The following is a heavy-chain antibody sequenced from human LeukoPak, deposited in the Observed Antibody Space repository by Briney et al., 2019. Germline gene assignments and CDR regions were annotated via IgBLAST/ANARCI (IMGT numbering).Heavy chain of an antibody. CDR2: IYSGGST. D-gene: IGHD4-17*01. V-gene: IGHV3-53*01. J-gene: IGHJ4*02. Sequence: GGSLRLSCAASGFTVSSNYMSWVRQAPGKGLEWVSVIYSGGSTYYADSVKGRFTISRDNSKNTLYLQMNSLRAEDTAVYYCAKREKGTTGRFFDYWGQGTLVTVSS. CDR1: GFTVSSNY. CDR3: AKREKGTTGRFFDY.